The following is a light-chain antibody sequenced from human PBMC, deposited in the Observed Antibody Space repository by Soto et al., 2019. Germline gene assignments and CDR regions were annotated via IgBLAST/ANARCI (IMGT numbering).Light chain of an antibody. J-gene: IGLJ3*02. CDR2: DVS. Sequence: QSALTQPASVSGSPGQSITISCTGTSSDVGGSNYFSWYQPHPGEAPKLMIYDVSNRPSGVSNRFSGSKSGNTASLTISGLQAEDEADYYCSSYTSSSTRVFGGGTKLTVL. CDR1: SSDVGGSNY. CDR3: SSYTSSSTRV. V-gene: IGLV2-14*01.